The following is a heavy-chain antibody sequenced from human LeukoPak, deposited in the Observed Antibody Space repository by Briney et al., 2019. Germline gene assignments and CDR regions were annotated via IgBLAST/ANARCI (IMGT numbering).Heavy chain of an antibody. Sequence: GGSLRLSCAAPGFTFSSYAMSWVPHAPGKGLEWVSAISGSGGSTYYADSVKGRFTISRDNSKNTLYLQMNSLRAEDTAVYYCAKDRIAVAGMFDPWGQGTLVTVSS. CDR3: AKDRIAVAGMFDP. V-gene: IGHV3-23*01. CDR2: ISGSGGST. D-gene: IGHD6-19*01. CDR1: GFTFSSYA. J-gene: IGHJ5*02.